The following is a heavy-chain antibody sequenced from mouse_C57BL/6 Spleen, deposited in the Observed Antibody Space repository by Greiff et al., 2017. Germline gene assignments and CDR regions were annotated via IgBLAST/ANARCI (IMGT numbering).Heavy chain of an antibody. CDR3: ARSTNYYGKGYAMDY. V-gene: IGHV1-50*01. CDR2: IDPSDSYT. Sequence: QVQLQQPGAELVKPGASVKLSCKASGYTFTSYWMQWVKQRPGQGLEWIGEIDPSDSYTNYNQKFKGKATLTVDTSSSTAYRQLSSLTSEDSAVYYCARSTNYYGKGYAMDYWGQGTSVTVSS. CDR1: GYTFTSYW. J-gene: IGHJ4*01. D-gene: IGHD1-1*01.